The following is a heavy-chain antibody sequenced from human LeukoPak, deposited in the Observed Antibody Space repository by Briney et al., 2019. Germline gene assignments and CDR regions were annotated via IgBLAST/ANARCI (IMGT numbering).Heavy chain of an antibody. Sequence: PSETLCLTCTVSGGSISIYYWSRIRQPPGKGLEWIGYIYYSGSTNYNPSLKSRVTISVDTSKNQCSLKLSSVTAADTAVYYCAREKDQAFDTWGQGTMVTVSS. D-gene: IGHD2-2*01. CDR3: AREKDQAFDT. V-gene: IGHV4-59*01. J-gene: IGHJ3*02. CDR1: GGSISIYY. CDR2: IYYSGST.